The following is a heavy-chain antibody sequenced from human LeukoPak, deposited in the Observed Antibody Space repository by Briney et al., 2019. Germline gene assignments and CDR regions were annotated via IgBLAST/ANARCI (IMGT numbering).Heavy chain of an antibody. CDR2: ISAYNGNT. D-gene: IGHD1-26*01. J-gene: IGHJ4*02. Sequence: ASVKVSCKASGYTFTSYGISWVRQAPGQGLEWMGWISAYNGNTNYAQKFQGRVTMTTDTSTNTAYMELRSLRSDDTAMYYCARQNTGSYPLDYWGQGTLVTVSS. V-gene: IGHV1-18*01. CDR3: ARQNTGSYPLDY. CDR1: GYTFTSYG.